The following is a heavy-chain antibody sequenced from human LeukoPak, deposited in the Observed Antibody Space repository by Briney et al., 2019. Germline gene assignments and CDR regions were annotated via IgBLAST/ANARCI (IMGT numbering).Heavy chain of an antibody. V-gene: IGHV3-53*01. CDR3: ARGVEPLAANTLAY. D-gene: IGHD1-14*01. CDR2: LYSDGNT. Sequence: GGSLRVSCAASGFTVITNDMTWVRQAPGKGLEWVSVLYSDGNTKYADSVQGRFTISRDNSKNTLYLEMNGLSPDDTAVYYCARGVEPLAANTLAYWGQGTLVTVSS. J-gene: IGHJ4*02. CDR1: GFTVITND.